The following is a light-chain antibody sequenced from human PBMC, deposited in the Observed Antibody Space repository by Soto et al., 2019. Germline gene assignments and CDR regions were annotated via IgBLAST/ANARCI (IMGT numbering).Light chain of an antibody. Sequence: EIVLTQSPVTLSLSPGERPTLSCRASQSVSSYLAWYQQKPGQAPRLLIYDASNRATGIPARFSGGGSGTDFTLTIDNLEPEDFAMYYCQQRSNWPPITFGQGTRLEI. V-gene: IGKV3-11*01. CDR2: DAS. CDR1: QSVSSY. CDR3: QQRSNWPPIT. J-gene: IGKJ5*01.